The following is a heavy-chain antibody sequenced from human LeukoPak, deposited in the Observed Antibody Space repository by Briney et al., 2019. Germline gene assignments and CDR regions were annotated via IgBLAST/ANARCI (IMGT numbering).Heavy chain of an antibody. CDR2: ISSSGSTI. CDR1: GFTFSSYE. Sequence: GGSLRLSCAASGFTFSSYEMNWVRQAPGKGLEWVSYISSSGSTIYCADSVKGRFTISRDNAKNSLYLQMNSLRAEDTAVYYCARADSSGWLSVGYYMDVWGKGTTVTVSS. J-gene: IGHJ6*03. CDR3: ARADSSGWLSVGYYMDV. D-gene: IGHD6-19*01. V-gene: IGHV3-48*03.